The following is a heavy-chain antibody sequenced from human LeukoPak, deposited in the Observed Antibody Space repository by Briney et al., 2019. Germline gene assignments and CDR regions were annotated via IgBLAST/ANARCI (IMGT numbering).Heavy chain of an antibody. CDR1: GFTFSRFA. D-gene: IGHD3-22*01. V-gene: IGHV3-23*01. CDR2: ISGSGGST. CDR3: AKRGVVIRVILVGFHKEAYYFDS. J-gene: IGHJ4*02. Sequence: GGSLRLSCAASGFTFSRFAMCWVRQAPGKGLEWVAGISGSGGSTHYADSVKGRFTISRDNPRNTLYLQMNSLRPEDTAVYFCAKRGVVIRVILVGFHKEAYYFDSWGQGALVTVSS.